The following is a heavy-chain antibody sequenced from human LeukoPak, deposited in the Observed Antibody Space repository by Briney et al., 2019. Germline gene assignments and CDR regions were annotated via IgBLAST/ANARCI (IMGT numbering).Heavy chain of an antibody. J-gene: IGHJ3*02. V-gene: IGHV4-61*08. CDR2: IYHSRST. Sequence: SETLSLTCAVSGGSISSGGYSWSWIRQPPGKGLEWIGHIYHSRSTNYNPSLRSRVTISIDTSRNQFSLRLSSVTAADTAVYYCARRRGSGSRDIFDIWGQGTMVIVSS. CDR1: GGSISSGGYS. CDR3: ARRRGSGSRDIFDI. D-gene: IGHD3-10*01.